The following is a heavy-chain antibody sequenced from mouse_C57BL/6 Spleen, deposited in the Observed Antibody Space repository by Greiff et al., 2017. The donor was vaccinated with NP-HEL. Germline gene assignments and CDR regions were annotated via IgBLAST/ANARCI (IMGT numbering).Heavy chain of an antibody. CDR1: GYTFTSYW. CDR2: IDPSDSET. D-gene: IGHD1-1*01. Sequence: QVQLQQPGAELVRPGSSVKLSCKASGYTFTSYWMHWVKQRPIQGLEWIGNIDPSDSETHYNQKFKDKATLTVDKSSSTAYMQLSTLTSADSAVYYSARSRYYALGWFAYWGQGTLLTVSA. CDR3: ARSRYYALGWFAY. V-gene: IGHV1-52*01. J-gene: IGHJ3*01.